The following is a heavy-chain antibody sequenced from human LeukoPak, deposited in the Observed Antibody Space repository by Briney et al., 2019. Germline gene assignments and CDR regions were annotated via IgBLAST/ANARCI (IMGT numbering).Heavy chain of an antibody. Sequence: GSLRLSCAASGFTFSSYSMNWVRQAPGKGLEWVSSISSSSSYIYYADSVKGRFTISRDNSKNTLYLQMNSLRAEDTAVYYCAKKAWAAADYYFDYWGQGTLVTVSS. D-gene: IGHD3-16*01. CDR3: AKKAWAAADYYFDY. CDR2: ISSSSSYI. CDR1: GFTFSSYS. J-gene: IGHJ4*02. V-gene: IGHV3-21*04.